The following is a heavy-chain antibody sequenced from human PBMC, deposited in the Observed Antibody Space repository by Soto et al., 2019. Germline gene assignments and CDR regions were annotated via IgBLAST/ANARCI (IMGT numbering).Heavy chain of an antibody. V-gene: IGHV3-30*18. D-gene: IGHD6-19*01. Sequence: GGSQRLSCAASGFTFSDYAMHWVRQAPGKGLEWVAVVSHDGRNTHYADSVKGRFTISRDSSRNTVSLEMTSLRAEDTAVYYCAKGGRQWLVTSDFNYWGQGALVTVSS. CDR2: VSHDGRNT. CDR1: GFTFSDYA. CDR3: AKGGRQWLVTSDFNY. J-gene: IGHJ4*02.